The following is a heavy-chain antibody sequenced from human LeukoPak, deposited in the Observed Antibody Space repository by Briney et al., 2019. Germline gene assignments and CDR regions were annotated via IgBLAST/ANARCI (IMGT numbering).Heavy chain of an antibody. Sequence: PGGSLRLSCAASGFIFSDYSLNWVRQAPGKGLEWVSSISKGSGYIYYTDSVKGRFTISRDNAKNSLFLQMNSLRAEDTAVYYCVRDLGRESIFDYWGQGTLVTVSS. J-gene: IGHJ4*02. V-gene: IGHV3-21*01. CDR2: ISKGSGYI. CDR3: VRDLGRESIFDY. CDR1: GFIFSDYS. D-gene: IGHD7-27*01.